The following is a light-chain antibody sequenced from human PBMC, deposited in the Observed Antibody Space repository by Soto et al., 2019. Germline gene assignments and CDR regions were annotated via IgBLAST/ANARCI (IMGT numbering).Light chain of an antibody. J-gene: IGLJ3*02. CDR2: EVS. CDR1: SSDVGGYNY. Sequence: QSALTQPASVSGSPGQSITISCTGTSSDVGGYNYVSCYQQHPGKAPKLMIDEVSNRPSVFSNRFSGSKSGNTASLTISGLQAAAEADYYCSSYTSGSTWVFGGGTKLTVL. CDR3: SSYTSGSTWV. V-gene: IGLV2-14*01.